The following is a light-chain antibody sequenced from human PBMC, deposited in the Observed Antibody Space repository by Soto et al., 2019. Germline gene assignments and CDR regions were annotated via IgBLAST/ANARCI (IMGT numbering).Light chain of an antibody. J-gene: IGLJ3*02. CDR2: NNN. Sequence: QSVLTQPPSASGTPGQRVTISCSGTSSNIGSNYVYWYQQFPGAAPKLLIYNNNQRPSGVPDRFAGSKSGTSASLAISGLRSDDETDYYCAAWDDSLRGPVFGEGTKVTVL. CDR3: AAWDDSLRGPV. CDR1: SSNIGSNY. V-gene: IGLV1-47*02.